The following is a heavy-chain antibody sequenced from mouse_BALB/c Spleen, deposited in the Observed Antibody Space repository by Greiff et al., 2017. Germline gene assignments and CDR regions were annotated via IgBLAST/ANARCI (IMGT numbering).Heavy chain of an antibody. CDR1: GFTFNTYA. D-gene: IGHD2-14*01. CDR2: IRSKSNNYAT. CDR3: VRRNRSYAMDY. V-gene: IGHV10-1*02. J-gene: IGHJ4*01. Sequence: DVKLVESGGGLVQPKGSLKLSCAASGFTFNTYAMNWVRQAPGKGLEWVARIRSKSNNYATYYADSVKDRFTISRDDSQSMLYLQMNNLKTEDTAMYYCVRRNRSYAMDYWGQGTSVTVSS.